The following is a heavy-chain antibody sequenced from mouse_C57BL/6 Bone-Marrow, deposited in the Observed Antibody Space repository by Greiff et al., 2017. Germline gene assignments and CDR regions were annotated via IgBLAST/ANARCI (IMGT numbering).Heavy chain of an antibody. J-gene: IGHJ3*01. CDR2: IDPSDSYT. D-gene: IGHD2-4*01. CDR3: AVIYYDYDWFAY. Sequence: QVQLQQPGAELVRPGTSVKLSCKASGYTFTSYWMHWVKQRPGQGLEWIGVIDPSDSYTNYNQKFKGKATLTVDTSSRTAYMQLSSLTSEDSAVYDCAVIYYDYDWFAYWGQGTLVTVSA. CDR1: GYTFTSYW. V-gene: IGHV1-59*01.